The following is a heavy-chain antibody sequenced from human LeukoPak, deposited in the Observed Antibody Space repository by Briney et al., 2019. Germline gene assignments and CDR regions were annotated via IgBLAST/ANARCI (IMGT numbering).Heavy chain of an antibody. J-gene: IGHJ4*02. CDR2: ISYDGSNK. D-gene: IGHD5-18*01. Sequence: PGGSLRLSCAASGFTFSSYAMHWVRQAPGKGLEWVAVISYDGSNKYYADSVKGRFTISRDNSKNTLYLQMNSLRAEDTAVYYCAKDPDTARYSYGLKYYFDYWGQGTLVTVSS. CDR3: AKDPDTARYSYGLKYYFDY. CDR1: GFTFSSYA. V-gene: IGHV3-30-3*01.